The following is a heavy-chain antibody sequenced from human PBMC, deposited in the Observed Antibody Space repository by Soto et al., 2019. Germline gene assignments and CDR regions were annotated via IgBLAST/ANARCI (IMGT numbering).Heavy chain of an antibody. J-gene: IGHJ4*02. V-gene: IGHV3-23*01. D-gene: IGHD5-18*01. CDR2: LTGNGGST. CDR1: GFTFSSYA. CDR3: AKIDTALASDY. Sequence: EVQLLESGGGLVQPGGSLRLSCAASGFTFSSYAMSWVRQAPGKGLEWVSALTGNGGSTYYADSVKGRFTISRDNSKNTLDLQMNSLRAEDTAVYYCAKIDTALASDYWGQGTLVTVSS.